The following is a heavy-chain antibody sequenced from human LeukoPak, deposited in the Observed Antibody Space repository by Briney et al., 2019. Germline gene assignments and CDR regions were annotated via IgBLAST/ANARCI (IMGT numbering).Heavy chain of an antibody. D-gene: IGHD1-14*01. CDR3: AREGYLTRTGFDY. V-gene: IGHV1-2*02. CDR1: GYTFIDSY. J-gene: IGHJ4*02. CDR2: IKPNGGGT. Sequence: GASVKVSCKSSGYTFIDSYIHWVRQAPGQGLEWMGWIKPNGGGTQYAQKFQDKVTMTRDTSVSSTYMELSGLRSDDTAVYYCAREGYLTRTGFDYWGQGTLVTVSS.